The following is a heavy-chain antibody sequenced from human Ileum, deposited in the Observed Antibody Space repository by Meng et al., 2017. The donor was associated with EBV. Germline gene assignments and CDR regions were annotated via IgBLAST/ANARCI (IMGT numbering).Heavy chain of an antibody. J-gene: IGHJ4*02. Sequence: VQLQGAGPGLVKTSGTLSLTCAVSGGSISSSNGWSWVRQAQGKGLEWIGEIYHSGSTNYNPSIQSRVTISVDKSKNQFSLNLSSVTAADTAVYYCARVGKWLHIDYWGQGTLVTVSS. V-gene: IGHV4-4*02. D-gene: IGHD6-19*01. CDR3: ARVGKWLHIDY. CDR2: IYHSGST. CDR1: GGSISSSNG.